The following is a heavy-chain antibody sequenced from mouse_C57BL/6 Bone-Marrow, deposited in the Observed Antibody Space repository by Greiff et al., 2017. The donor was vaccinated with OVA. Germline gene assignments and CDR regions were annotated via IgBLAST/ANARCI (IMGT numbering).Heavy chain of an antibody. Sequence: EVKLMESGPELVKPGASVKISCKASGYSFTDYNMNWVKQSNGKSLEWIGVINPNYGTTSYNQKFKGKATLTVDQSSSTAYMQLNSLTSEDSAVYYCARYPYYYGSSYGYAMDYWGQGTSVTVSS. CDR3: ARYPYYYGSSYGYAMDY. CDR2: INPNYGTT. D-gene: IGHD1-1*01. V-gene: IGHV1-39*01. CDR1: GYSFTDYN. J-gene: IGHJ4*01.